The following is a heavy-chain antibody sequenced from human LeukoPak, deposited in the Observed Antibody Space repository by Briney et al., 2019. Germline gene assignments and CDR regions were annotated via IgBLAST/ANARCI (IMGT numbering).Heavy chain of an antibody. D-gene: IGHD6-6*01. CDR1: GDSISSNSAT. J-gene: IGHJ5*02. Sequence: SQTLSLTCAISGDSISSNSATWDWIRQSQSRGLEWLVRTYYRSRWYNDYAVSVKSRIIINSDTSKNQFSLQLNSVTPEDTAVYYCAKDRGGSSSDWFDPWGQGTLVIVSS. V-gene: IGHV6-1*01. CDR2: TYYRSRWYN. CDR3: AKDRGGSSSDWFDP.